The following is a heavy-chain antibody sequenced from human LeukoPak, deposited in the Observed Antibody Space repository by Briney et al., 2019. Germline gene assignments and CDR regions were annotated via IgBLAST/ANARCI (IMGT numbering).Heavy chain of an antibody. CDR2: IWNDGSNK. CDR3: ARDYGGILFDN. D-gene: IGHD4-23*01. CDR1: GFTFSTYG. Sequence: GGSLRLSCAASGFTFSTYGMHWVRQAPGKGLEWVAVIWNDGSNKQYVDPVKGRFTISRDNARNTLFLQMNSLRAEDTAVYYCARDYGGILFDNWGQGTRVTVSS. J-gene: IGHJ4*02. V-gene: IGHV3-33*01.